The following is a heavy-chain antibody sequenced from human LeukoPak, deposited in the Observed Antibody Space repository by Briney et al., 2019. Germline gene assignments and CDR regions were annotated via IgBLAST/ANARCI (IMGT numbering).Heavy chain of an antibody. V-gene: IGHV3-30*18. J-gene: IGHJ4*02. Sequence: GRSLRLSCAASGFTFSSYGMHWVRQAPGKGLEWVAVISYDGSNKYYADSVKGRFTISRDISKNTLYLQMNSLRAEDTAVYYCAKPDYGNSRFFDYWGQGTRVTVSS. CDR2: ISYDGSNK. D-gene: IGHD4-17*01. CDR1: GFTFSSYG. CDR3: AKPDYGNSRFFDY.